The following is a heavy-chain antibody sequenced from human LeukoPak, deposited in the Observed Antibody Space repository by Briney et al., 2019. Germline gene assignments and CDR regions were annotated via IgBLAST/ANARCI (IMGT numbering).Heavy chain of an antibody. CDR1: GFTFSSYG. D-gene: IGHD6-13*01. Sequence: PGRSLRLSCAASGFTFSSYGMHWVRQAPGKGLEWVSYISSSSSTIYYADSVKGRFTISRDNAKNSLYLQMNSLRAEDTAVYYCARDGGSSSWTDDYYYYYMDVWGKGTTVTASS. CDR2: ISSSSSTI. CDR3: ARDGGSSSWTDDYYYYYMDV. V-gene: IGHV3-48*04. J-gene: IGHJ6*03.